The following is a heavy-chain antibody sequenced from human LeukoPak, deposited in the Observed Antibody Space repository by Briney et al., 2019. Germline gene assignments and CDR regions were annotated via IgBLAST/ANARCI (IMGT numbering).Heavy chain of an antibody. CDR3: AREISGRGDFDY. J-gene: IGHJ4*02. D-gene: IGHD1-26*01. CDR2: ISAYNGNT. Sequence: ASVKVSCKASGYTFTSYGICWVRQAPGQGLAWMGWISAYNGNTNYAQKLQGRVTMTTDTSTSTAYMELRSLRSDDTAVYYCAREISGRGDFDYWGQGTLVTVSS. CDR1: GYTFTSYG. V-gene: IGHV1-18*01.